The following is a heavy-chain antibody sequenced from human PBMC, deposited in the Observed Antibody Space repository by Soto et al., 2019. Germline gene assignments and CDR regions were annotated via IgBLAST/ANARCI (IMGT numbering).Heavy chain of an antibody. CDR1: GFTFNTYA. CDR2: ISADGAGT. D-gene: IGHD6-13*01. Sequence: PGGSLRLSCAASGFTFNTYAMNWVRQAPGKGLEWVSAISADGAGTYYADSVKGRSTISRDNSKNTLSLQMNSLRAEDTAIFYCARISSSSCTDYWGQGTLGTAPQ. V-gene: IGHV3-23*01. CDR3: ARISSSSCTDY. J-gene: IGHJ4*02.